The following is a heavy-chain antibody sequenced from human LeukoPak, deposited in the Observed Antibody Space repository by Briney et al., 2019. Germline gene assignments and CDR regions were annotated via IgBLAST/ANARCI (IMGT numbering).Heavy chain of an antibody. J-gene: IGHJ5*02. D-gene: IGHD6-6*01. CDR3: ARDHSSSSGWFDP. CDR1: GYTFISYG. CDR2: ISSSSGKT. V-gene: IGHV1-18*01. Sequence: GASVKVSCKASGYTFISYGISWLRQAPGQGLEWMGWISSSSGKTTSAQKFQGRVTMTTDTSTSTAYMELRSLRFDDTALYYCARDHSSSSGWFDPWGQGTLVTVSS.